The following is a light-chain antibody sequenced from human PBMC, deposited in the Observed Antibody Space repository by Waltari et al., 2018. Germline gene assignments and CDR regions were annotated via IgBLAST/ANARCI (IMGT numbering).Light chain of an antibody. CDR1: SSDVGGYNF. CDR2: DVS. J-gene: IGLJ3*02. CDR3: TSYTNTNSLV. V-gene: IGLV2-14*01. Sequence: QSALTQPASVSGSPGQSITISCAGTSSDVGGYNFVSWYQQHPGKAPKPQIYDVSHRPSGISNRFSGAKSGNTASLTISGLQAEDEADYYCTSYTNTNSLVFGGGTKLTVL.